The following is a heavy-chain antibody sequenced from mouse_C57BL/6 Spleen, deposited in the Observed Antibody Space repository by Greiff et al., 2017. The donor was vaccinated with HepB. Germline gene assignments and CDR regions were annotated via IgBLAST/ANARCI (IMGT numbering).Heavy chain of an antibody. CDR2: IYPSDSET. CDR3: APITTVVAPFAY. J-gene: IGHJ3*01. CDR1: GYTFTSYW. D-gene: IGHD1-1*01. Sequence: QVQLQQPGAELVRPGSSVKLSCKASGYTFTSYWMDWVKQRPGQGLEWIGNIYPSDSETHYNQKFKDKATLTVDKSSSTAYMQLSSLTSEDSAVYYCAPITTVVAPFAYWGQGTLVTVSA. V-gene: IGHV1-61*01.